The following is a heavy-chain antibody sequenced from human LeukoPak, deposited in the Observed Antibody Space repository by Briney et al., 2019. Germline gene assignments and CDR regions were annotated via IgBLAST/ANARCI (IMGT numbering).Heavy chain of an antibody. CDR1: GYTFTGYY. V-gene: IGHV1-2*02. CDR3: ARGEDTAMVRDYYFDY. Sequence: ASVKVSCKASGYTFTGYYMHWVRQAPGQGLEWMGWINPNSGGTNYAQKFQGRVTMTRDTSISTAYMELSRLRSDDTAVYYCARGEDTAMVRDYYFDYRGQGTLVTVSS. D-gene: IGHD5-18*01. J-gene: IGHJ4*02. CDR2: INPNSGGT.